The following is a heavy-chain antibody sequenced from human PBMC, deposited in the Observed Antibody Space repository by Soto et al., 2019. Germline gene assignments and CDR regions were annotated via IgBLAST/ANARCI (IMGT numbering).Heavy chain of an antibody. J-gene: IGHJ4*02. Sequence: SETLSLTCTVSNFSVLTSIYYWAWIRQPPGKGLEWVGTVYYTGTTYYNPSLQSRVTISIDTSKNQFSLNLNSVTAADTAVYDCARDWNLALVPAAYFDSWGQGTRVTVS. CDR3: ARDWNLALVPAAYFDS. V-gene: IGHV4-39*02. CDR2: VYYTGTT. CDR1: NFSVLTSIYY. D-gene: IGHD2-2*01.